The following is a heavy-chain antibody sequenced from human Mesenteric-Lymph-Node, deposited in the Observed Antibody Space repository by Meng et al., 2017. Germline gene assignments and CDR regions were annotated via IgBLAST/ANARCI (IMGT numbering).Heavy chain of an antibody. CDR2: IYYSGST. CDR3: ARAPDYFDY. D-gene: IGHD1-14*01. Sequence: GSLRLSCTVSGGSISSYYWSWIRQPPGKGLEWIGYIYYSGSTNYTPSLKSRVTISVDTSKNQFSLKLSSVTAADTAVYYCARAPDYFDYWGQGTLVTVSS. V-gene: IGHV4-59*08. CDR1: GGSISSYY. J-gene: IGHJ4*02.